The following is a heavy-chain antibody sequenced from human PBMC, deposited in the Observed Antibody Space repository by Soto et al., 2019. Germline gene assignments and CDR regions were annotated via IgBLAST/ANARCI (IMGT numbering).Heavy chain of an antibody. CDR3: ARAYNWNYAR. J-gene: IGHJ3*01. CDR1: GFTFSSYA. V-gene: IGHV3-30-3*01. Sequence: VQLVESGGGLVQPGGSLRLSCAASGFTFSSYAMHWVRQAPGKGLEWVAVISYDGSNKYYADSVKGRFTISRDNSKNTLYLQMNSLRAEDTAVYYCARAYNWNYARWGQGTMVTVSS. CDR2: ISYDGSNK. D-gene: IGHD1-7*01.